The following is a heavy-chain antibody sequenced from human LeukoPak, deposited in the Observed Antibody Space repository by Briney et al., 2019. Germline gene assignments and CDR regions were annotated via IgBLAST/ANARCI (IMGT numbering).Heavy chain of an antibody. V-gene: IGHV3-23*01. D-gene: IGHD3-10*01. CDR3: AKDLMRDRWFGES. CDR2: ITGSGGST. J-gene: IGHJ5*02. CDR1: GFTFSNYG. Sequence: GGSLRLSCAASGFTFSNYGLSWVRQAPGKGLEWVSGITGSGGSTYYADSVKGRFTISRDNPKNTLYLEMNSLRVEDTAVYYCAKDLMRDRWFGESWGQGTLVTVSS.